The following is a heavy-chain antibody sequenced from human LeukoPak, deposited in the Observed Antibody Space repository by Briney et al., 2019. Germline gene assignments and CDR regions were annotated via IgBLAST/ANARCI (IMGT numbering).Heavy chain of an antibody. Sequence: GGSLRLSCAASGFTFDDYAMHWVRQAPGKGLEWVSLIGGDGGSTYYADSVKGRFTISRDNSKNSLFLQMKSLRTDDTALYYCVKEPHYYDRSGYFWGRGTLVTVSS. CDR2: IGGDGGST. CDR3: VKEPHYYDRSGYF. CDR1: GFTFDDYA. D-gene: IGHD3-22*01. V-gene: IGHV3-43*02. J-gene: IGHJ4*02.